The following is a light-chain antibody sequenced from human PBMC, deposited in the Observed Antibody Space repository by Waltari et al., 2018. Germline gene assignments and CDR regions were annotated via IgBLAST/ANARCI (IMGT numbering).Light chain of an antibody. CDR2: EVI. J-gene: IGLJ1*01. CDR3: CSYAGSGTYI. V-gene: IGLV2-23*02. CDR1: TSDDGNYNL. Sequence: QSALTQPASVSGTPGQSITISCTGTTSDDGNYNLVSWYQHHPGKAPKPMICEVIKRPSGVSDRFSGSKSGNTASLTISGLQAEDEADYYCCSYAGSGTYIFGTGTKVTVL.